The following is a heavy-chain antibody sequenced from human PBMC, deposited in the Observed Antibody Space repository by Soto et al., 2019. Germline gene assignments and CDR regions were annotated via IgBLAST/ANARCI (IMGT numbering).Heavy chain of an antibody. J-gene: IGHJ3*02. CDR1: GYTFTSYG. D-gene: IGHD3-22*01. CDR2: FDPEDGET. Sequence: ASVKVSFKASGYTFTSYGISWVRQAPGKGLEWMGGFDPEDGETIYAQKFQGRVTMTEDTSTDTAYMELSSLRSEDTAVYYCATVYYDSSGYSGPFDAFDIWGQGTMVTVSS. V-gene: IGHV1-24*01. CDR3: ATVYYDSSGYSGPFDAFDI.